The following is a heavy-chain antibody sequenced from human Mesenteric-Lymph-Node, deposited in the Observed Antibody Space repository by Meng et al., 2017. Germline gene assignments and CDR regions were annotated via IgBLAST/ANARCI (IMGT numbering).Heavy chain of an antibody. CDR2: ILPLFGRT. CDR1: GETLSSYA. CDR3: ARQPGDCAGGSCNRWFDP. D-gene: IGHD2-8*02. V-gene: IGHV1-69*13. Sequence: SVKVSCKTSGETLSSYAFSWVRRAPGQGLEWMGGILPLFGRTHLAQKFQGRVRFTADDSTNTVYMYLTSLTSEDTAIYYCARQPGDCAGGSCNRWFDPWGQGTLVTVSS. J-gene: IGHJ5*02.